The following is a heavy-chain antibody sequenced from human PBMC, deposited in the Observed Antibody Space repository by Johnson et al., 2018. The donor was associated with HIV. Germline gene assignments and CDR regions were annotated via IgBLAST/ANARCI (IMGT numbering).Heavy chain of an antibody. D-gene: IGHD3-22*01. V-gene: IGHV3-43D*03. CDR2: IDWDGVSK. CDR1: GYTFDDYA. J-gene: IGHJ3*02. CDR3: ARTGVVEDRNVFDI. Sequence: VQLVESGGVVVQPGGSLRLSCAASGYTFDDYAMHWVRQAPGKGLAWVSFIDWDGVSKYYADSVKGRFTISRDNSKNSQYVEMNRRRPEDTALYYCARTGVVEDRNVFDIWGQGTMVTVSS.